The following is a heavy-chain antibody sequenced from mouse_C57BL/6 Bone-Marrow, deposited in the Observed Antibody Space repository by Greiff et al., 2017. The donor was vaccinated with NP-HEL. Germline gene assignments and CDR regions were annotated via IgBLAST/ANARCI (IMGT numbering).Heavy chain of an antibody. D-gene: IGHD1-1*01. J-gene: IGHJ2*01. Sequence: EVQLQQSGPVLVKPGASVKMSCKASGYTFTDYYMNWVKQSHGKSLEWIGVINPYNGGTSYNQKFKGKATLTVDKSSSTAYMELHSLTSEDSAVYYCARDTTVVDYWGQGTTLTVSS. CDR2: INPYNGGT. V-gene: IGHV1-19*01. CDR1: GYTFTDYY. CDR3: ARDTTVVDY.